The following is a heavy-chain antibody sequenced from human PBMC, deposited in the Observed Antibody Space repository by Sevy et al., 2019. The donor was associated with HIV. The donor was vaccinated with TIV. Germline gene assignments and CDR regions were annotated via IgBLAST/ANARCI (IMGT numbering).Heavy chain of an antibody. CDR3: ARDLPPSATTVAHFDC. CDR2: TYYRSKWYN. D-gene: IGHD4-17*01. CDR1: GDSVSSNSAA. J-gene: IGHJ4*02. V-gene: IGHV6-1*01. Sequence: KQSQTLSLTCAISGDSVSSNSAAWNWIRQSPSRGLEWLGRTYYRSKWYNDYAVSVKSRITINPDTSKNQFSLQLNSVTPEDTAVYYCARDLPPSATTVAHFDCWGQGTLVTVSS.